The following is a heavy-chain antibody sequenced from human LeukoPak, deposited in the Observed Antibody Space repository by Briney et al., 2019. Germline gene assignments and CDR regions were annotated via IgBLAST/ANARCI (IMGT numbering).Heavy chain of an antibody. V-gene: IGHV4-59*12. CDR1: GGSISSYY. J-gene: IGHJ6*03. Sequence: PSETLSLTCTVSGGSISSYYWSWIRQPPGKGLEWIGYIYYSGYTNYNPSLKSRVTISVDTSKNQFSLKLNSLTAADTAVYYCAANGYYSIDVWGKGTTVTVSS. D-gene: IGHD2-8*01. CDR3: AANGYYSIDV. CDR2: IYYSGYT.